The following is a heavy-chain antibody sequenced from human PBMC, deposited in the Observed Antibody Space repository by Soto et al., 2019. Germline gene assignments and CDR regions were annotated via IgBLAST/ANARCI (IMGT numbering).Heavy chain of an antibody. J-gene: IGHJ4*02. CDR3: TSDTFGARDS. V-gene: IGHV3-74*01. CDR2: IDPYDTGI. D-gene: IGHD2-15*01. CDR1: GFAFSSEW. Sequence: EVQLVESGGGLVQPGGSLRLSCAASGFAFSSEWMHWVRQAPGKGLVWVSRIDPYDTGITYADSVKGRFTISRDNAKNTLYLQMNSLRAVDTAVYYCTSDTFGARDSWGQGTLVTVSS.